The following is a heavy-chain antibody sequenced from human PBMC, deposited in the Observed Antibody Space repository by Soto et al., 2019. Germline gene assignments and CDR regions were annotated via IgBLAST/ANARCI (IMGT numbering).Heavy chain of an antibody. Sequence: QVQLVESGEGVVQPGRSLRLSGAASGFTFNNYGMHRVRQAPGKGLEWLAVIWNDGSNSSYANSGKGRFTISRDNSKNTLYLQMSSPRAEDTAVYYCARRQIPPPTRGAANARGGMDVWGQGTTVTVSS. CDR2: IWNDGSNS. V-gene: IGHV3-33*01. CDR3: ARRQIPPPTRGAANARGGMDV. J-gene: IGHJ6*02. D-gene: IGHD6-13*01. CDR1: GFTFNNYG.